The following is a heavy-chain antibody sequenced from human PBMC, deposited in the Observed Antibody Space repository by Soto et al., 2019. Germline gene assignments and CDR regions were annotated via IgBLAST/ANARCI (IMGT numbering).Heavy chain of an antibody. CDR3: VKHQVSLVRGISPFDY. CDR2: ISGSGGST. V-gene: IGHV3-23*01. Sequence: PGGSLRLSCAASGFTFSSYAMSWVCQAPGKGLERVSAISGSGGSTYYADSVKGRFTISRDNSKNTLYLQMNSLRAEDTAVYYYVKHQVSLVRGISPFDYWGQGALVTVSS. D-gene: IGHD3-10*01. J-gene: IGHJ4*02. CDR1: GFTFSSYA.